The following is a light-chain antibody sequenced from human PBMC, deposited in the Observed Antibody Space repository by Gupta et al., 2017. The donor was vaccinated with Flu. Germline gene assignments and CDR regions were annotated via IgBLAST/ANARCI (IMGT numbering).Light chain of an antibody. CDR3: QQYDSYSLT. CDR2: KAS. Sequence: DIQMTQSPSTLSAYEGDRVTITCRASQSLSSWLAWYQQKPGKAPNLLIYKASNLESGVPSRFSGSGSGTEFTLTISSLQPDDFATYYCQQYDSYSLTFGGGTKVEI. J-gene: IGKJ4*01. V-gene: IGKV1-5*03. CDR1: QSLSSW.